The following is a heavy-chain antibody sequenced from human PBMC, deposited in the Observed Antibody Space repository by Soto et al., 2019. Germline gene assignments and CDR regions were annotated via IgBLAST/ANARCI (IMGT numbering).Heavy chain of an antibody. D-gene: IGHD6-19*01. CDR2: SYHSGST. Sequence: QVQLQESGPGLLKPSGTLSLTCAVSGASVSSSNWWSGVRQPPGMGLEWIGESYHSGSTNHNPSLKSRVTISVDKSKNQFSLKLSSVTAADTAVYYCARTPGMAVPGTRFYFDYWGQGTLVTVSS. V-gene: IGHV4-4*02. CDR3: ARTPGMAVPGTRFYFDY. CDR1: GASVSSSNW. J-gene: IGHJ4*02.